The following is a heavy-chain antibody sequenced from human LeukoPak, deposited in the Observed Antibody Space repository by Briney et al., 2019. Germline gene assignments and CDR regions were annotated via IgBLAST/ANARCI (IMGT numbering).Heavy chain of an antibody. CDR3: ARVVTAAWDWFDP. CDR2: ISSDSSYI. V-gene: IGHV3-21*04. CDR1: GFTFSSYS. Sequence: GGSLRLSCAASGFTFSSYSMNWVRQAPGKGLEWVSFISSDSSYIYYADSVKGRFTISRDNSKNTLYLQMNSLRAEDTAVYYCARVVTAAWDWFDPWGQGTLVTVSS. J-gene: IGHJ5*02. D-gene: IGHD2-2*01.